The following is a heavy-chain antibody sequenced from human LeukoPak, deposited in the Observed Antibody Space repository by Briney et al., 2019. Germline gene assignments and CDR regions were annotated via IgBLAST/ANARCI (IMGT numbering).Heavy chain of an antibody. CDR1: GGSISSYY. Sequence: SETLSLTCTVSGGSISSYYWSWIRQPPGKGLEWIGYIYYSGSTNYNPSLKSRVTISVDTSKNQFSLKLSSVTAADTAVYYCARARGDSIAAAAPNLDYWGQGTLVASPQ. CDR3: ARARGDSIAAAAPNLDY. V-gene: IGHV4-59*01. J-gene: IGHJ4*02. CDR2: IYYSGST. D-gene: IGHD6-13*01.